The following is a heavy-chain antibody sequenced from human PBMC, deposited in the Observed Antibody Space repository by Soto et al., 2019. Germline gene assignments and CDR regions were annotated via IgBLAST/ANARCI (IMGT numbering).Heavy chain of an antibody. CDR3: ARDSYDSSGYYYYFDY. V-gene: IGHV4-4*07. Sequence: SETLSLTCTVSGDFISYYSWAWIRQSAGKGLEWIGRVYSTGTIFYNPSLKSRATMSVDTSKNQFSLKLTSVNAADTAVYYCARDSYDSSGYYYYFDYWGQGTLVTVSA. J-gene: IGHJ4*02. CDR1: GDFISYYS. D-gene: IGHD3-22*01. CDR2: VYSTGTI.